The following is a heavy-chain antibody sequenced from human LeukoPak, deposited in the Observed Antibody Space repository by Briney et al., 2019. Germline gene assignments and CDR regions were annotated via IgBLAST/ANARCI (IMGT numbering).Heavy chain of an antibody. CDR2: INSVGSIT. CDR3: ATTKPNWGAFDY. Sequence: QAGGSLRLSCAVSGFTFSSYWMHWVRQAPGKGLVWVSRINSVGSITNYADSVKGRFTISRDNAKNTLYLQMNSLGAEDTAVYYCATTKPNWGAFDYWGQGTLVTVSS. V-gene: IGHV3-74*01. J-gene: IGHJ4*02. CDR1: GFTFSSYW. D-gene: IGHD7-27*01.